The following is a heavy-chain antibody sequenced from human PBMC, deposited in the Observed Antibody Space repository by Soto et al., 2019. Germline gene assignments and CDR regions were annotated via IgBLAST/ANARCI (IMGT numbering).Heavy chain of an antibody. D-gene: IGHD2-8*01. CDR1: GGSFSGYY. V-gene: IGHV4-34*01. Sequence: TLSLTCAVYGGSFSGYYWSWIRQPPGKGLEWIGEINHSGSTNYNPSLKSRVTISVDTSKNQFSLKLSSVAAADTAVYYCARARRGVLNYYYGMDVWGQGTTVTVSS. J-gene: IGHJ6*02. CDR2: INHSGST. CDR3: ARARRGVLNYYYGMDV.